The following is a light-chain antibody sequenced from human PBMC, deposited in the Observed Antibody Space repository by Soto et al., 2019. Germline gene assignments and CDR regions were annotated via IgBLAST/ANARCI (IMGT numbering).Light chain of an antibody. V-gene: IGLV2-14*03. Sequence: QSALTKPASVSGSPGQSITISCTGTSSDVGAYNYVSWYQQHPGNAPKLMIYEVSNRPSGVSIRFSGSKSANTASLTISGLQAGDEADYYCSSYTSSSTWLFGGGTKLTVL. J-gene: IGLJ3*02. CDR1: SSDVGAYNY. CDR3: SSYTSSSTWL. CDR2: EVS.